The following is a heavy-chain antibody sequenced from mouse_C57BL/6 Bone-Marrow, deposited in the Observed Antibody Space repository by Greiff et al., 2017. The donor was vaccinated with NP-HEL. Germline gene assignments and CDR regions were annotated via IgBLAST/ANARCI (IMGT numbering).Heavy chain of an antibody. V-gene: IGHV5-6*01. CDR3: ARQTGKKGYAMDY. D-gene: IGHD4-1*01. CDR2: ISSGGSYT. CDR1: GFTFSSYG. J-gene: IGHJ4*01. Sequence: EVHLVESGGDLVKPGGSLKLSCAASGFTFSSYGMSWVRQTPDKRLEWVATISSGGSYTYYPDSVQGRFTISRDTAKNTLYLQMSSLKSEDTAMYYCARQTGKKGYAMDYWGQGTSVTVSS.